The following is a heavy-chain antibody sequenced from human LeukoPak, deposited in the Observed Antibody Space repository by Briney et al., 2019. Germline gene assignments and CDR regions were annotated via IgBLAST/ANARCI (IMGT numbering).Heavy chain of an antibody. J-gene: IGHJ6*03. Sequence: ASVKVSCKASGYTFTSYYMHWVRQAPGQGLEWMGIINPSGGSTSYAQKFQGRVTMTRDTSTSTVYMELSSLRSEDTAVYYCARDFKVTTVRGVENYYYYMDVWGKGTTVTVSS. CDR3: ARDFKVTTVRGVENYYYYMDV. CDR2: INPSGGST. V-gene: IGHV1-46*03. CDR1: GYTFTSYY. D-gene: IGHD3-10*01.